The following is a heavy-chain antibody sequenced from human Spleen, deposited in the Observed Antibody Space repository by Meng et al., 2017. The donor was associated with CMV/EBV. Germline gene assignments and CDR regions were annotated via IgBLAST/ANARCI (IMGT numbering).Heavy chain of an antibody. D-gene: IGHD3-9*01. Sequence: SACPFSSCAFPWLRQPPGPGIGWVGGSLPLLGRTTSAQAFQGKVTITTAKSTTRVFMELTSLRSEDTALSYYASDRYDWHERWFDPWGQGTLVTVSS. CDR2: SLPLLGRT. V-gene: IGHV1-69*10. CDR3: ASDRYDWHERWFDP. CDR1: ACPFSSCA. J-gene: IGHJ5*02.